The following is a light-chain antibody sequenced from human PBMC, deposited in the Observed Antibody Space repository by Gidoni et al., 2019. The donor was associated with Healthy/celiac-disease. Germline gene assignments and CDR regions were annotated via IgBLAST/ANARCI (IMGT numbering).Light chain of an antibody. CDR3: SSYTSSSTPLYV. J-gene: IGLJ1*01. CDR1: SSDVGGYNY. Sequence: QSALTQPAAVSGSPGQSITISCTGTSSDVGGYNYVSWYQQHPGKAPKLMIYDVSNRPSGVSNRFSGSTSGNTASLTISGLQAEDEADYYCSSYTSSSTPLYVFGTGTQVTVL. CDR2: DVS. V-gene: IGLV2-14*01.